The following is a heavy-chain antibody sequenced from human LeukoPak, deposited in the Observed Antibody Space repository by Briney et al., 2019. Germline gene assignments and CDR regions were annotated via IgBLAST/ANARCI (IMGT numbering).Heavy chain of an antibody. J-gene: IGHJ3*02. Sequence: SETLSLTCTVSGGSISSYYWSWIRQPPGKGLEWIGYIYYSGSTNYNPSLKSRVTISVDTSKNQFSLKLSSVTAADTAVYYCASTPAAVISDAFDIWGQGTMVTVSP. CDR3: ASTPAAVISDAFDI. CDR2: IYYSGST. D-gene: IGHD6-13*01. CDR1: GGSISSYY. V-gene: IGHV4-59*08.